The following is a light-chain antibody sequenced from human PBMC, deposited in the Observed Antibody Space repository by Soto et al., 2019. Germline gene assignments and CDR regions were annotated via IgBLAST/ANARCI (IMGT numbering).Light chain of an antibody. J-gene: IGKJ4*01. Sequence: VLPPSPATLSVSPGERATLSCRASQSISSNLAWYQQKLGQAPRLFIFRASSRATGVPARFSGSGSGTEFNMTISSLQSEDFAVYYCQQYNNWPRATCGGGTKG. CDR1: QSISSN. V-gene: IGKV3-15*01. CDR3: QQYNNWPRAT. CDR2: RAS.